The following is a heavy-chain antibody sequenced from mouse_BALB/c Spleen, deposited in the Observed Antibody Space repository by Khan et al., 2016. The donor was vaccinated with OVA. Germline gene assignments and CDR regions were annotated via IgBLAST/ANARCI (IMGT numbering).Heavy chain of an antibody. D-gene: IGHD1-2*01. CDR3: ARGGTATTIDC. CDR1: GFTFSNYG. CDR2: ISSVGGYT. V-gene: IGHV5-6*01. Sequence: EVELVESGGDLVKPGGSLKLSCAASGFTFSNYGMSWVRQTPDKRLEWVATISSVGGYTYYPDSVKGRFTIPRDNGKNTLYLQMSSLKSEATAMCYSARGGTATTIDCWGQGTTLTVSS. J-gene: IGHJ2*01.